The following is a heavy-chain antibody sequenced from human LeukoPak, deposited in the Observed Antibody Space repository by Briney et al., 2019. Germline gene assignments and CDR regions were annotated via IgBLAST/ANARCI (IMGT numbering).Heavy chain of an antibody. CDR2: IYSGGST. CDR3: VRDGEYSTGWYQY. Sequence: TGGSLRLSCAASGFTVSSNYMSWVRQAPGKGLEWVSVIYSGGSTYYADSVKGRFTISRDNSKNTLYLQMNSLRAEDTAVYYCVRDGEYSTGWYQYWGQGTLVTVSS. D-gene: IGHD6-19*01. CDR1: GFTVSSNY. J-gene: IGHJ4*02. V-gene: IGHV3-66*01.